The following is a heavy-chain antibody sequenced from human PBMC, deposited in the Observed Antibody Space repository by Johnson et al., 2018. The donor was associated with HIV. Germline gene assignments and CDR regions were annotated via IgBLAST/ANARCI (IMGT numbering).Heavy chain of an antibody. CDR2: IYSGGST. J-gene: IGHJ3*02. CDR3: VTLVVAPPVDS. V-gene: IGHV3-53*01. CDR1: GFTVSTYH. D-gene: IGHD2-15*01. Sequence: VQLVESGGGLIQPGESLRLSCAASGFTVSTYHMSWVRQAPGKGLEWVSVIYSGGSTYYADSVKGRFTISRDNSKNTLYLQMNSLRAEDTAVYYLVTLVVAPPVDSWGQWTMVTVSS.